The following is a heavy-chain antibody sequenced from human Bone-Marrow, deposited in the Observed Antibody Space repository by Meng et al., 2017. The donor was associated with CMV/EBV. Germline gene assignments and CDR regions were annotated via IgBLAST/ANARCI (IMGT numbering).Heavy chain of an antibody. J-gene: IGHJ4*02. D-gene: IGHD3-3*01. CDR2: ISGSGDSV. CDR3: ARGKMRFLEWPD. V-gene: IGHV3-21*01. Sequence: GESLKISCAASGFIFGTYTMNWVRQAPGKGLEWVSSISGSGDSVHYADSVRGRFTISRDNAENSLYLQMNSLRVEDTAVYYCARGKMRFLEWPDWGQGTLVTVSS. CDR1: GFIFGTYT.